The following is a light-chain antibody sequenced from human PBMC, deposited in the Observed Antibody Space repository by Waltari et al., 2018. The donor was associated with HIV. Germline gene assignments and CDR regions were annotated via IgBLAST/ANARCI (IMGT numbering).Light chain of an antibody. CDR2: EVT. J-gene: IGLJ3*02. CDR1: SSDVGGYNL. CDR3: CSYAGSSTLV. Sequence: QSALTQPASVSGSPEQSITISCTGTSSDVGGYNLVSWYQQHPGKAPKLIIYEVTKRPSGVSNRFSASKSGNTASLTISGLQAEDEAHYHCCSYAGSSTLVFGGGTNVIVL. V-gene: IGLV2-23*02.